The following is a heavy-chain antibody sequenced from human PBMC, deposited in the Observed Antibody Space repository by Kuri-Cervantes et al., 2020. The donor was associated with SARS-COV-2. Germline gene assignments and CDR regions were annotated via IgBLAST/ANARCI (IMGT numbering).Heavy chain of an antibody. CDR1: GGSISSGGYS. CDR3: ARDYSSGWYTQGILDY. V-gene: IGHV4-30-2*01. Sequence: LRLSCAVSGGSISSGGYSWSWIRQPPGKGLEWIRYIYHSGSTYYNPSLKSRVTISVDRPKNRFSLRLNSVTPEDTAVYYCARDYSSGWYTQGILDYWGQGTLVTVSS. J-gene: IGHJ4*02. CDR2: IYHSGST. D-gene: IGHD6-19*01.